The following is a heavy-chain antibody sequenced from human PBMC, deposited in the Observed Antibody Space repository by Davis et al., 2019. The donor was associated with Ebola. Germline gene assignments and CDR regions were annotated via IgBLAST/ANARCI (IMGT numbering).Heavy chain of an antibody. CDR1: GFNFRNFV. J-gene: IGHJ5*02. Sequence: GESLKISCAASGFNFRNFVIHWLRQAPGKGLEWVARISNDGMKGSYADSVKGRFTISRDNSKNTVLLEMNSLRVEDTAVYYCAKDKGDVVVMVPANLFDPWGQGTLVIVSS. CDR2: ISNDGMKG. V-gene: IGHV3-30*04. CDR3: AKDKGDVVVMVPANLFDP. D-gene: IGHD2-15*01.